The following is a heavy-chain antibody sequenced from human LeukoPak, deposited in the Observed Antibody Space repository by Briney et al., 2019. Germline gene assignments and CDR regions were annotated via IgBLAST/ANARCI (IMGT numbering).Heavy chain of an antibody. CDR2: IYYSGST. D-gene: IGHD4-23*01. CDR3: ERQSGHDYGGNSEFDY. J-gene: IGHJ4*02. CDR1: GGSISSGGYY. Sequence: SETLSLTCTVSGGSISSGGYYWSWIRQHPGKGLEWIGYIYYSGSTYYNPSLKSRVTISVDTSKNQFSLKLSSVTAADTAVYYCERQSGHDYGGNSEFDYWGQGTLVTVSS. V-gene: IGHV4-31*03.